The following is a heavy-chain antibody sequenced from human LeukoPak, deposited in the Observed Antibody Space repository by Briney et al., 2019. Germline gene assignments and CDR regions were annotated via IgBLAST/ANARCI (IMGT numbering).Heavy chain of an antibody. CDR1: GGSISSSSYY. CDR3: ARGWQDTAMVTDFDY. D-gene: IGHD5-18*01. J-gene: IGHJ4*02. CDR2: IYYSGST. Sequence: PSETLSLTCTVSGGSISSSSYYWGWIRQPPGKGLEWIGSIYYSGSTYYNPSLKSRVTISLDTSKNQFSLKLSSVTAADTAVYYCARGWQDTAMVTDFDYWGQGTLVTVSS. V-gene: IGHV4-39*07.